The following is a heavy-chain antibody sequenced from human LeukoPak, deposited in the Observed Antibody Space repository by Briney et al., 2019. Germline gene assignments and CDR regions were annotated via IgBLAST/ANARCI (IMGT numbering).Heavy chain of an antibody. CDR3: ARGFYDSSGKPILYFQH. J-gene: IGHJ1*01. V-gene: IGHV1-18*01. CDR1: GYTFTSYG. Sequence: ASVKVSCTASGYTFTSYGISWVRQAPGQGLEWMGWISAYNGNTNYAQKLQGRVTMTTDTSTSTAYMELRSLRSDDTAVYYCARGFYDSSGKPILYFQHWGQGTLVTVSS. D-gene: IGHD3-22*01. CDR2: ISAYNGNT.